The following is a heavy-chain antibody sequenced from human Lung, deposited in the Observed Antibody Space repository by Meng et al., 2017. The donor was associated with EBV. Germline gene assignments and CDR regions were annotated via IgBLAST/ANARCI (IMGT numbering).Heavy chain of an antibody. CDR3: TSRSF. CDR2: IRSKANNYTT. J-gene: IGHJ4*02. Sequence: EVQLVESGGCLVQPGGSLKLSCAASGFPFSGSAMHWVRQASGKGLEWVGRIRSKANNYTTSFGASVEGRFTISRDDSNNTAYLQMNSLKTEDTAIYYCTSRSFWGQGTLVTVSS. CDR1: GFPFSGSA. V-gene: IGHV3-73*02.